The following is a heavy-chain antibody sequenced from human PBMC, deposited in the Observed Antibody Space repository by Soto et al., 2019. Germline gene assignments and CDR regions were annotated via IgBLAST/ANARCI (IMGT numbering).Heavy chain of an antibody. D-gene: IGHD3-22*01. J-gene: IGHJ3*02. V-gene: IGHV4-39*07. Sequence: SETLSLTCTVSGGSISSSTYYWGWMRQPPGKGLEWIASFFIGGNTYYNPSLKSRVTISVDTSKNQFSLKLSSVTAADTAVYYCARRGRYYDSSARGLFDIWGQGTMVTVSS. CDR3: ARRGRYYDSSARGLFDI. CDR1: GGSISSSTYY. CDR2: FFIGGNT.